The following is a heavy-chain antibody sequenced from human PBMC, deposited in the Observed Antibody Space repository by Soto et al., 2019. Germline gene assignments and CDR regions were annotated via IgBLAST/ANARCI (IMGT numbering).Heavy chain of an antibody. D-gene: IGHD3-3*01. CDR1: GYTFTGYV. Sequence: LLNVSCKSVGYTFTGYVSGWLRKAHGQGLEWIGWISAYNGNTNYAQKLHGRVTMTTDTSTSTAYIELRRLRSDDTAVYYCARDRRYDFWSAHQTDYWGQGTLVTVYS. J-gene: IGHJ4*02. V-gene: IGHV1-18*01. CDR2: ISAYNGNT. CDR3: ARDRRYDFWSAHQTDY.